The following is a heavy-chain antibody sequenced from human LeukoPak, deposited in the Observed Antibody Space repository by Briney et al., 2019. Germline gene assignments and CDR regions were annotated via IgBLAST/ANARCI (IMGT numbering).Heavy chain of an antibody. Sequence: SETLSLTCSVSGGSISSGVYYWSWIRQHPGEGLEWIGYVYHSGSTSYNPTLKSRLSISVDTSKNQFSLNLSSATAADTAVYYCARERTTGWYFDYWGQGTLVTVSS. CDR1: GGSISSGVYY. CDR2: VYHSGST. D-gene: IGHD6-19*01. V-gene: IGHV4-31*03. CDR3: ARERTTGWYFDY. J-gene: IGHJ4*02.